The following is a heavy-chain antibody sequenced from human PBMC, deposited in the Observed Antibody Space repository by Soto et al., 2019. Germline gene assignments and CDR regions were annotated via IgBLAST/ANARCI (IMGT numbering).Heavy chain of an antibody. Sequence: SETLSLTCIVSGSSISSSGYYWGWIRQPPGKGLEWIASMYYNVGTYYNPSLKSRVTVSVDTSKNQFSLNLRSVTAADTAVYYCARLPSRHLVDYWGQGTLVTVSS. CDR2: MYYNVGT. J-gene: IGHJ4*02. V-gene: IGHV4-39*01. D-gene: IGHD3-3*02. CDR3: ARLPSRHLVDY. CDR1: GSSISSSGYY.